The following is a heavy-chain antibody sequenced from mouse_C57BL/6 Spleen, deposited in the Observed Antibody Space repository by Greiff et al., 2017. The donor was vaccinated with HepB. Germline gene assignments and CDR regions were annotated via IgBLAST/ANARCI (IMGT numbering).Heavy chain of an antibody. V-gene: IGHV5-12*01. Sequence: EVKLMESGGGLVQPGGSLKLSCAASGFTFSDYYMYWVRQTPEKRLEWVAYISNGGGSTYYPDTVKGRFTISRDNAKNTLYLQMSRLKSEDTAMYYCARRDYYGSTLYAMDYWGQGTSVTVSS. CDR1: GFTFSDYY. J-gene: IGHJ4*01. CDR3: ARRDYYGSTLYAMDY. D-gene: IGHD1-1*01. CDR2: ISNGGGST.